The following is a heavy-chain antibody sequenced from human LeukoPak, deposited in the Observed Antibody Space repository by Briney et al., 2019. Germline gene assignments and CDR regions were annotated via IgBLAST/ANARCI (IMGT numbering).Heavy chain of an antibody. J-gene: IGHJ5*02. CDR3: TSYYYDSRSWFDP. D-gene: IGHD3-22*01. V-gene: IGHV4-59*01. Sequence: PSETLSLTCTVSGGSISNDDWSWFRQPPPNGLERIGYIYSSGSTNYNPSLKSRVTISVDTSKNQFSLKLSSVTAADTAVYYCTSYYYDSRSWFDPWGQGTLVTVSS. CDR2: IYSSGST. CDR1: GGSISNDD.